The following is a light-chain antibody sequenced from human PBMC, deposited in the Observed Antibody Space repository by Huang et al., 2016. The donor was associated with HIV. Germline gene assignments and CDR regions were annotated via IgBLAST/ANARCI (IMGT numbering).Light chain of an antibody. J-gene: IGKJ5*01. Sequence: DIVMTQSHDSLSVSPGERATIDCKSSQSLLYSLNNKNYLAWFQQKPGRPPKLLLYWASTRESEIPERFSGSGSGTDFTLTTNNWQPEDVATYYCQQYYQNPQTFGQGT. CDR2: WAS. CDR1: QSLLYSLNNKNY. V-gene: IGKV4-1*01. CDR3: QQYYQNPQT.